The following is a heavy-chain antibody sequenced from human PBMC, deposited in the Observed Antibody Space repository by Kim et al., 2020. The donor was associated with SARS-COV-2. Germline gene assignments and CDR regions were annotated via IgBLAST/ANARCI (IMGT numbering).Heavy chain of an antibody. V-gene: IGHV4-30-4*01. CDR2: IYYSGST. Sequence: SETLSLTCTVSGGSISSGDYYWSWIRQPPGKGLEWIGYIYYSGSTYYNPSLKSRVTISVDTSKNQFSLKLSSVTAADTAVYYCARELLYYYGSGSYYGDWGQGTLVTVSS. D-gene: IGHD3-10*01. CDR3: ARELLYYYGSGSYYGD. CDR1: GGSISSGDYY. J-gene: IGHJ4*02.